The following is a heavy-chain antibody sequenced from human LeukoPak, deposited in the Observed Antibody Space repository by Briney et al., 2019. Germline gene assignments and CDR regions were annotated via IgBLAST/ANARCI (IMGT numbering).Heavy chain of an antibody. J-gene: IGHJ4*02. CDR1: GFTFSSYA. CDR3: ARARIGYYFDY. CDR2: ISYDGSNK. Sequence: GGSLRLSCAASGFTFSSYAMHWVRQAPGKGLEWVAVISYDGSNKYYADSVKGRFTISRDNSKSTLYLQMNSLRAEDTAVYYCARARIGYYFDYWGQGTLVTVSS. D-gene: IGHD1-26*01. V-gene: IGHV3-30*01.